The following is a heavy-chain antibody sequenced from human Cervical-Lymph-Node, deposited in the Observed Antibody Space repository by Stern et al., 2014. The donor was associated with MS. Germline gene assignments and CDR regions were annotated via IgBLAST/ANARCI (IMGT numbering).Heavy chain of an antibody. CDR3: ARIPTNGYFDY. V-gene: IGHV2-70*04. D-gene: IGHD2-8*01. Sequence: QVTLKESGPALVKPTQTLTLTCTFSGFSLSTSGMRVIWIRQPPGKALEWLARIDWDDDKFYSTSLKTRLTISKDTSKNQVVLTMTNMDPVDTATYYCARIPTNGYFDYWGQGTLVTVSS. CDR1: GFSLSTSGMR. CDR2: IDWDDDK. J-gene: IGHJ4*02.